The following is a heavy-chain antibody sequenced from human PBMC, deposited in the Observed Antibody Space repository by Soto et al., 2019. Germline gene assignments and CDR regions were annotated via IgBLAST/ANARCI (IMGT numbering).Heavy chain of an antibody. D-gene: IGHD3-16*01. V-gene: IGHV4-59*01. CDR3: ARAWGYYFDY. CDR1: GGSISSYY. Sequence: QVQLQESGPGLVKPSETLSLTCTVSGGSISSYYWSWIRQPPGKGLEWIGYIYYSGSTNYNPSLTSRVTISVDTSKNQCSLTLSSVTAADTAVYYCARAWGYYFDYWGQGTLVTVSS. J-gene: IGHJ4*02. CDR2: IYYSGST.